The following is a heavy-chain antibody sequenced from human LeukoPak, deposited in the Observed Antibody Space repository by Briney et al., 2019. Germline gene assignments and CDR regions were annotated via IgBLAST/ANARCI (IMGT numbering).Heavy chain of an antibody. V-gene: IGHV3-11*01. Sequence: GGSLRPSCAASGFIFSDYYMSWIRQAPGKGLEWVSYISSSGSTIYFADSVKGRFTISRDNAKNLLYLQMNSLRAEDTAVYYCARGGAFLPAAPRFDPWGQGTLVTVSS. CDR1: GFIFSDYY. CDR3: ARGGAFLPAAPRFDP. D-gene: IGHD2-2*01. CDR2: ISSSGSTI. J-gene: IGHJ5*02.